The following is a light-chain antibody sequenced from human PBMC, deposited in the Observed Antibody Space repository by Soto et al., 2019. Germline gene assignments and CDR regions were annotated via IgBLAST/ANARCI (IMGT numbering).Light chain of an antibody. J-gene: IGLJ2*01. V-gene: IGLV2-8*01. Sequence: QSALTQPPSASGSPGQSVIISCNGTSSDVGGYNYVSWYQQHPGKAPKLMIYEVSKRPSGVPDRFSGSKSGNTSSLTVSGLQAEDEADYYCSSYAGSNNVVFGGGTKLTVL. CDR2: EVS. CDR3: SSYAGSNNVV. CDR1: SSDVGGYNY.